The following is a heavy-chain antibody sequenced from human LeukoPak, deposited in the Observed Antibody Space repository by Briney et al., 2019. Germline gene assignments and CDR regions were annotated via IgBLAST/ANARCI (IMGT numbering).Heavy chain of an antibody. V-gene: IGHV1-2*02. CDR1: GYTFTGYY. CDR3: ARVGATGATADN. D-gene: IGHD4/OR15-4a*01. CDR2: INPNSGGT. Sequence: ASVKVSCKASGYTFTGYYMHWVRQAPGQGLKWMGWINPNSGGTNYAQKFQGRVTMTSDTSTSTVYMELKSLTSEDTAVYLCARVGATGATADNWGQGTLVTVSS. J-gene: IGHJ4*02.